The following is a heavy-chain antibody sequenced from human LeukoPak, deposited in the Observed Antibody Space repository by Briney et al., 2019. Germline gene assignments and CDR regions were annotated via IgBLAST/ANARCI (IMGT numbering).Heavy chain of an antibody. Sequence: GGSLRLSCAASGFIFGSYAMSWVRQAPEKGLEWISSISDDGDNTFYGDPVKGRFTIYRDNSKNTLYLQMSSLRAEDTAVYYCAKDRNVVIPAPDYWGQGTLVTVSS. J-gene: IGHJ4*02. V-gene: IGHV3-23*01. CDR3: AKDRNVVIPAPDY. D-gene: IGHD2-2*01. CDR1: GFIFGSYA. CDR2: ISDDGDNT.